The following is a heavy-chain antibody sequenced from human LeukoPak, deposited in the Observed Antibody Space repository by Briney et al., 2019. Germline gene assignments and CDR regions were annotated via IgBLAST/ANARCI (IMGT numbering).Heavy chain of an antibody. Sequence: GGSLRLSCVVSGFTSIGFNFSTFTMNWVRQAPGKGLEWISYICGRGITTYYADSVKGRFTISRDNAKNLLYLQMNSLRAEDTAVYYCARDLYYFGSGNYVPGLPDYWGQGTLVTVSS. J-gene: IGHJ4*02. D-gene: IGHD3-10*01. CDR1: GFTSIGFNFSTFT. CDR3: ARDLYYFGSGNYVPGLPDY. CDR2: ICGRGITT. V-gene: IGHV3-48*03.